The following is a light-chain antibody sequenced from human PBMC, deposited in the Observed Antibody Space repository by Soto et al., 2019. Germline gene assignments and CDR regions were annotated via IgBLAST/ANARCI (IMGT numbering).Light chain of an antibody. CDR3: SSYTTSSNYV. V-gene: IGLV2-14*01. CDR1: SSDVGSYNF. J-gene: IGLJ1*01. Sequence: QSVPTQPASVSGSPGQSITISCTGTSSDVGSYNFVSWYQQLPGKAPKLMIYEVSNRPSGVSNRFSGSKSGNTASLTISGLQAEDEADYSCSSYTTSSNYVFGSGTKVTVL. CDR2: EVS.